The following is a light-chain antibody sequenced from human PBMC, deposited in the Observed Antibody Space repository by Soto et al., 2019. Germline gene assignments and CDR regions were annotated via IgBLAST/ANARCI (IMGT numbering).Light chain of an antibody. CDR2: AAS. Sequence: DIQMTQSPSTLSACVGDRVTITCRASQSVSSWLAWFQQKPGKAPKLLIYAASTLQSGVPSRFSGSGSGTDFTLTITSLQPEDFATYYCQQVNSFPWTFGQGTKVDIK. J-gene: IGKJ1*01. CDR1: QSVSSW. CDR3: QQVNSFPWT. V-gene: IGKV1-12*01.